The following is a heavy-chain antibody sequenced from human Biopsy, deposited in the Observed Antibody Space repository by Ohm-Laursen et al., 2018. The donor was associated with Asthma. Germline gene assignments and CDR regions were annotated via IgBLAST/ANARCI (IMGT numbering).Heavy chain of an antibody. CDR1: GFTFSSYA. J-gene: IGHJ6*02. Sequence: GSLRLSCAASGFTFSSYAMGWVRQAPGTGLEWVSGISASGHATYDADSVRGRFTISKDKSKNTLFLQMNSLRVEDTAVYYCAKDRSYHYYYGMDVWGQGTTVTVSS. CDR3: AKDRSYHYYYGMDV. CDR2: ISASGHAT. V-gene: IGHV3-23*01.